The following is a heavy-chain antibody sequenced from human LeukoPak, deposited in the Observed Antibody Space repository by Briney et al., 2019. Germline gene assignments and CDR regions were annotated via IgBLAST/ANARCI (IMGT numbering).Heavy chain of an antibody. J-gene: IGHJ4*02. D-gene: IGHD3-22*01. Sequence: GESLKISCKGSGYSFTGYWIGWVRQMPGKGLEWMGIIYPGDSDTRYSPSFQGQATISADKSISTAYLQWSSLKASDTAMYYCARHISYYYDSSGYFSLDYWGQGTLVTVSS. V-gene: IGHV5-51*01. CDR1: GYSFTGYW. CDR2: IYPGDSDT. CDR3: ARHISYYYDSSGYFSLDY.